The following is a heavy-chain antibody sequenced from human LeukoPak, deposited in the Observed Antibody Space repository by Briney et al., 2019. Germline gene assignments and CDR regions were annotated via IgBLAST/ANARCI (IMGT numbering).Heavy chain of an antibody. D-gene: IGHD6-13*01. Sequence: GASVKVSCKASGHTFTSYDINWVRQATGQGLEWMGWMNPNSGNTGYAQKFQGRVTMTRNTSISTAYMELSSLRSEDTAVYYCASPSVSSSPYYFDYWGQGTLVTVSS. V-gene: IGHV1-8*01. CDR1: GHTFTSYD. CDR2: MNPNSGNT. J-gene: IGHJ4*02. CDR3: ASPSVSSSPYYFDY.